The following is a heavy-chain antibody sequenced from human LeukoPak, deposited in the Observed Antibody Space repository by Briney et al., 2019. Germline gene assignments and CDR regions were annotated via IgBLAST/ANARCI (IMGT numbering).Heavy chain of an antibody. CDR3: VRSFDY. V-gene: IGHV3-74*01. CDR2: VHGDGSRT. J-gene: IGHJ4*02. Sequence: GGPLRLSCAASGFTFSSYWMHWVRQAPGKGLVWGSGVHGDGSRTTYADSVKGRFTISRDNAKNTLYLQMNSLRADDTAVYYCVRSFDYWGQGTLVTVSS. CDR1: GFTFSSYW.